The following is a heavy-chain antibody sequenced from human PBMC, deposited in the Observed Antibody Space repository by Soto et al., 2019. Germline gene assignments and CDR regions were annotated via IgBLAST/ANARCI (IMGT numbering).Heavy chain of an antibody. J-gene: IGHJ6*02. V-gene: IGHV2-5*02. CDR2: IYWDDDK. D-gene: IGHD7-27*01. CDR1: GFSLSTSGVG. CDR3: AHSSGEGGGWYYGMDV. Sequence: QITLKESGPTLVKPTQTLTLTCTFSGFSLSTSGVGVGWIRQPPGKALEWLALIYWDDDKRYSPYLKSRLTITKDPSKNQVVRTMTNLDPVDTATYYCAHSSGEGGGWYYGMDVWGQGTTVTVSS.